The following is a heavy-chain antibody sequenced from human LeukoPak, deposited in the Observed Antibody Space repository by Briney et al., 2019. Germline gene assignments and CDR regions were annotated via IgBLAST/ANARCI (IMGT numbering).Heavy chain of an antibody. CDR2: ISWNSGSI. V-gene: IGHV3-9*01. J-gene: IGHJ4*02. Sequence: PGGSLRLSCAATGLIFNDYAMHWVRQAPGKGLECVSGISWNSGSIGYADSVKGRFTISRDNAKNFLYLQMNSLRAEDTALYYCAKSSYFDSSGYPPGDYWGQGTLVTVSS. CDR1: GLIFNDYA. CDR3: AKSSYFDSSGYPPGDY. D-gene: IGHD3-22*01.